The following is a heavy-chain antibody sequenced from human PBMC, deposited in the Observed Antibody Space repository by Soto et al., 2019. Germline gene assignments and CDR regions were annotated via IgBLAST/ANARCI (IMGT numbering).Heavy chain of an antibody. J-gene: IGHJ6*02. Sequence: SETLSLTCSVSGGSISSGYYYWSWIRQPPGKGLEGIGHIYYSGNTYYNPSLKSRLIISIDTSKNQFSLKVASVTAADTAVYDCASSLLYYIVVGAQGTTVAVSS. V-gene: IGHV4-30-4*01. CDR1: GGSISSGYYY. D-gene: IGHD2-2*02. CDR3: ASSLLYYIVV. CDR2: IYYSGNT.